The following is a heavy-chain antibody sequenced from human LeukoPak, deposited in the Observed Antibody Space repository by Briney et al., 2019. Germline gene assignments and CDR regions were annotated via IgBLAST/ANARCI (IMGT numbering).Heavy chain of an antibody. D-gene: IGHD2-2*02. Sequence: GRSLRLSCAASGFTFSSYGMHWVRQAPGKGLEWVAVISYDGSNKYYADSVKGRFTISRDNSKNTLYLQMNSLRAEDTAVYYCARDFPPIPWGQGTLVTVSS. J-gene: IGHJ5*02. V-gene: IGHV3-30*03. CDR1: GFTFSSYG. CDR3: ARDFPPIP. CDR2: ISYDGSNK.